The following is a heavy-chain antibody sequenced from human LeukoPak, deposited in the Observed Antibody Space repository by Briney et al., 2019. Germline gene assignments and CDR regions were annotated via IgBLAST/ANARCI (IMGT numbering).Heavy chain of an antibody. CDR3: ARETRIAVAGTIDY. V-gene: IGHV4-31*11. CDR1: GGSISSGGYY. D-gene: IGHD6-19*01. CDR2: IYYSGST. J-gene: IGHJ4*02. Sequence: SETLSLTCAVSGGSISSGGYYWSWIRQHPGKGLEWIGYIYYSGSTYYNPSLKSRVTISVDTSKNQFSLKLSSVTAADTAVYYCARETRIAVAGTIDYWGQGTLVTVSS.